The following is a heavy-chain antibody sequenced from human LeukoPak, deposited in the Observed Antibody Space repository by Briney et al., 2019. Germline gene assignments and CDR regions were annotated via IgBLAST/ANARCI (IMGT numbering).Heavy chain of an antibody. D-gene: IGHD3-22*01. CDR3: ARTQSSGYQEFDY. CDR1: GGSISSYY. J-gene: IGHJ4*02. V-gene: IGHV4-59*01. CDR2: IYYSGST. Sequence: SETLSLTCTVSGGSISSYYWSWIRQPPGKGLEWIGYIYYSGSTNYNPSLKGRVTISVDTSKNQFSLKVSSVTAADTAVYYRARTQSSGYQEFDYWGQGTLVTVSS.